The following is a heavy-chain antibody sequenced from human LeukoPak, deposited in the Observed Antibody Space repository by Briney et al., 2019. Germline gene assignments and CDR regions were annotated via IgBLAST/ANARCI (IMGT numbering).Heavy chain of an antibody. D-gene: IGHD1-26*01. CDR2: ISSSSSTI. J-gene: IGHJ4*02. V-gene: IGHV3-48*01. CDR3: AKDWELNFDY. Sequence: GGSLRLSCAASGFTFSSYSMNWVRQAPGKGLERVSYISSSSSTIYYADSVKGRFTISRDNAKNSLYLQMNSLRAEDTAVYYCAKDWELNFDYWGQGTLVTVSS. CDR1: GFTFSSYS.